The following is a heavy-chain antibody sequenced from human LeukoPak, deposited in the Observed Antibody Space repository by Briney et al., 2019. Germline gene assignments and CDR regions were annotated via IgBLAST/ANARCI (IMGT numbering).Heavy chain of an antibody. J-gene: IGHJ4*02. CDR1: GGSISNYY. V-gene: IGHV4-59*01. D-gene: IGHD3-22*01. CDR3: ARRRGYDSSGYYYN. CDR2: IYYSGSA. Sequence: SETLSLTCTVSGGSISNYYWSWVREPPGKGLEWIGYIYYSGSANYNPCLKSRVTISVDTSKNQSSLKLSFVTAADTAVYYCARRRGYDSSGYYYNWGQGTLVTVSS.